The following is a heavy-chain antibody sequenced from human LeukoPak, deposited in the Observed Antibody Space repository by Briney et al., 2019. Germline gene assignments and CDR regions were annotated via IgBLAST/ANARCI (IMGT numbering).Heavy chain of an antibody. V-gene: IGHV1-18*01. CDR2: VSGYNGNT. Sequence: GASVKVSCKTSGYTFTSYGISWVRQAPGQGLEWMGWVSGYNGNTKYAQNLQGRVTMTTETSTSTAYMELRSLRSDDTAVYYCARDSSSWYNYFDPWGQGTLVTVSS. CDR1: GYTFTSYG. D-gene: IGHD6-13*01. J-gene: IGHJ5*02. CDR3: ARDSSSWYNYFDP.